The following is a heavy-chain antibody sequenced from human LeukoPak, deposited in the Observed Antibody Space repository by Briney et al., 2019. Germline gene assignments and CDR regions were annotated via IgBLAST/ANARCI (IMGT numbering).Heavy chain of an antibody. J-gene: IGHJ5*02. CDR3: ARGGGYSYGYWFDP. V-gene: IGHV4-30-2*01. D-gene: IGHD5-18*01. CDR2: IYHSGST. CDR1: GGSISSGGYS. Sequence: SQTLSLTCAVSGGSISSGGYSWSWIRQPPGKGLEWIGYIYHSGSTYYNPSLKSRVTISVDRSKNQFSLKLSSVTAADTAVYYSARGGGYSYGYWFDPWGQGTLVTVSS.